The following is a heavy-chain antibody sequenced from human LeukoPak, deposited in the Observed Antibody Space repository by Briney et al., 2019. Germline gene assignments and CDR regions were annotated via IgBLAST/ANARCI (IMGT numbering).Heavy chain of an antibody. Sequence: SETLSLTCTVSGGSISSSSYYWGWIRQPPGKGLEWIGSIYYSGSTYYNPSLKSRVTISVDTSKNQFSLKLSSVTAADTAVYYCARGARYWFDPWGQGTLVTVSS. D-gene: IGHD6-6*01. CDR3: ARGARYWFDP. CDR2: IYYSGST. V-gene: IGHV4-39*07. CDR1: GGSISSSSYY. J-gene: IGHJ5*02.